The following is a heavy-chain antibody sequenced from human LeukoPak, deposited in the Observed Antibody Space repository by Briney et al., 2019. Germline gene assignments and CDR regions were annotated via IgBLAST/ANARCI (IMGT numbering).Heavy chain of an antibody. CDR1: GFTFSSYW. CDR3: EKSIAAAGTIEGGDY. D-gene: IGHD6-13*01. V-gene: IGHV3-74*01. Sequence: GGSLRLSCAASGFTFSSYWMHWVRQAPGKGLVRVSRINTDGSSTSYADSVKGRFTISRDNSKNTLYLQMNSLRAEDTAVYYCEKSIAAAGTIEGGDYGGQGPLVTVS. CDR2: INTDGSST. J-gene: IGHJ4*02.